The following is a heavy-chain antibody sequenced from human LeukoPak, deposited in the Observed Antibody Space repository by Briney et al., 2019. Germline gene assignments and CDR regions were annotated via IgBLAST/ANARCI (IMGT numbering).Heavy chain of an antibody. CDR1: GFTFSSYS. D-gene: IGHD3-10*01. CDR2: ISSSSSYI. J-gene: IGHJ4*02. Sequence: PGGSLRLSCAASGFTFSSYSMNWVRQAPGKGLEWVSSISSSSSYIYYADSVKGRFTISRDNAKNSLYLQMNSLRAEDTAVYYCARVEKGSGSYHYFDYWGQGTLVTVSS. CDR3: ARVEKGSGSYHYFDY. V-gene: IGHV3-21*01.